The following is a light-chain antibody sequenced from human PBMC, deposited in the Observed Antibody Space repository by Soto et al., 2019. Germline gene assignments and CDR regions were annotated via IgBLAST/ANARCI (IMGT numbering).Light chain of an antibody. CDR2: LGS. V-gene: IGKV2-28*01. J-gene: IGKJ5*01. CDR3: MQALQTLSIT. CDR1: QSLLHSNGYNY. Sequence: DIVMTQSPLSLPVTPGEPASISCRSSQSLLHSNGYNYLDWYLQKPGQSPQLLIYLGSNRASGVPDRCSGSGSGTDFTLKISRVEAEDVGVYYCMQALQTLSITFGQGTRLEIK.